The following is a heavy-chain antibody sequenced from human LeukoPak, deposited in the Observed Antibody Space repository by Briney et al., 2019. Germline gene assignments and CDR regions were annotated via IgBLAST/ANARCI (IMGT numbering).Heavy chain of an antibody. J-gene: IGHJ4*02. CDR1: GYTFTGYY. V-gene: IGHV1-69*02. CDR2: IIPILGIA. CDR3: ASESVVPAAILHSTDDY. D-gene: IGHD2-2*02. Sequence: ASVKVSCKASGYTFTGYYMHWVRQAPGQGLEWMGRIIPILGIANYAQKFQGRVTITADKSTSTAYMELSSLRSEDTAVYYCASESVVPAAILHSTDDYWGQGTLVTVSS.